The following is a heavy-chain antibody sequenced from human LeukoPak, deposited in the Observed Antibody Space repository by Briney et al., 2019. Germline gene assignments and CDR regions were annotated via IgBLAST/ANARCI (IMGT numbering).Heavy chain of an antibody. Sequence: PEGSLRLSCAGSGFNFSNFGMHWVRQAPGKGLEWVAFISHDERNKYYADSVKGRFTISRDNSKSTLFVQMNSLRGDDTAVYYCAKDHTGKPLWELPGSWGQGTMVTVSS. V-gene: IGHV3-30*18. CDR1: GFNFSNFG. J-gene: IGHJ3*01. CDR2: ISHDERNK. D-gene: IGHD1-26*01. CDR3: AKDHTGKPLWELPGS.